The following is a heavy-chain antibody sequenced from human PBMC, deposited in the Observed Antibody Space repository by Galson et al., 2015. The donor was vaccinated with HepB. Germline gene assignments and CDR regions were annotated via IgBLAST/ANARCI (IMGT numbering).Heavy chain of an antibody. CDR3: ARGLIFGVVGGYYFDY. D-gene: IGHD3-3*01. CDR1: GGSISSYY. Sequence: ETLSLTCTVSGGSISSYYWSWIRQPPGKGLEWIGYIYYSGSTNYNPSLKSRVTISVDTSKNQFSLKLNSVTAADTAVYYCARGLIFGVVGGYYFDYWGQGTLVTVSS. V-gene: IGHV4-59*01. CDR2: IYYSGST. J-gene: IGHJ4*02.